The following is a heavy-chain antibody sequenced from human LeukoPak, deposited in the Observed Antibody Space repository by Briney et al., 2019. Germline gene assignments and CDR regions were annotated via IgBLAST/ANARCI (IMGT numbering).Heavy chain of an antibody. CDR3: ARTSIAARRANAFDI. J-gene: IGHJ3*02. CDR2: IYHSGST. D-gene: IGHD6-6*01. V-gene: IGHV4-30-2*01. Sequence: SETLSLTCAVSGGSISSGGYSWSWIRQPPGKGLEWIGYIYHSGSTYYNPSLKSRVTISVDRSKNQFSLKLSSVTAADTAVYYCARTSIAARRANAFDIWDQGTVVTVSS. CDR1: GGSISSGGYS.